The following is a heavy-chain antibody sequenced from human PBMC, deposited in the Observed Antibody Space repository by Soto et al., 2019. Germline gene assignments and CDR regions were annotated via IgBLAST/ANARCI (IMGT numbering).Heavy chain of an antibody. CDR3: ARLTGIPESAPLEEDN. V-gene: IGHV3-21*01. Sequence: VQLLESGGGLVKPGGSLKLSCAASGFTLSLYTINWVRQAPGKGLEWVSSLGVSDDRFYADSVKGRFTISRDNAKNSLYVEMHGLRAEDTAVYYCARLTGIPESAPLEEDNWGQGTLVTVSS. D-gene: IGHD1-1*01. CDR1: GFTLSLYT. CDR2: LGVSDDR. J-gene: IGHJ4*02.